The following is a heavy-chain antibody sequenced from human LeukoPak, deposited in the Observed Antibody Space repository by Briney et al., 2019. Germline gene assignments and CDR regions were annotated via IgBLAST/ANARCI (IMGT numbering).Heavy chain of an antibody. Sequence: GGSLRLSCAASGFTFSSYWMSWVRQAPGKGLEWVANIKQDGSEKYYVDSVKGRLTISRDNAKNSLYLQMNSLRAEDTAVYYCARDKGHYDSSGYSTVTDYWGQGTLVTVSS. CDR3: ARDKGHYDSSGYSTVTDY. J-gene: IGHJ4*02. D-gene: IGHD3-22*01. CDR2: IKQDGSEK. CDR1: GFTFSSYW. V-gene: IGHV3-7*01.